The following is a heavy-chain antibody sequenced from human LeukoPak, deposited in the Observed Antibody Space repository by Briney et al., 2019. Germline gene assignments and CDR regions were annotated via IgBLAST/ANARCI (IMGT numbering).Heavy chain of an antibody. CDR3: ARKLTGTTWYFDY. CDR2: INSDGSSA. V-gene: IGHV3-74*01. Sequence: PGGSLRLSCAASGFTFSSYWMHWVRRAPGKGLVWVSRINSDGSSATYADSVKGRFTISRDNAKNTLYLQMNSLRAEDTAVYYCARKLTGTTWYFDYWGQGALVTVSS. D-gene: IGHD1-7*01. J-gene: IGHJ4*02. CDR1: GFTFSSYW.